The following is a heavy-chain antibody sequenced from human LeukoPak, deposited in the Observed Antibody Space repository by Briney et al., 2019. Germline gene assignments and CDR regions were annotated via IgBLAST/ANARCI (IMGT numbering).Heavy chain of an antibody. D-gene: IGHD2-15*01. CDR3: AKGTSVSCYGSLDH. CDR1: GFTFSSYA. CDR2: LSGNGGTT. Sequence: GGSLRLSCAASGFTFSSYAMTWVRQAPGRGLEWVSALSGNGGTTYYADSVKGRFTISRDISKNTLYLQMNSLRAEDTAVYYCAKGTSVSCYGSLDHWGQGTLVTVSS. V-gene: IGHV3-23*01. J-gene: IGHJ4*02.